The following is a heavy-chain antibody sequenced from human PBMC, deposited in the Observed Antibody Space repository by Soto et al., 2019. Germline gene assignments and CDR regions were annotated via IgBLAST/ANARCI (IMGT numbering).Heavy chain of an antibody. J-gene: IGHJ4*01. Sequence: GGSLRLSCAASGFTFSSYAMSWVRQAPGKGLEWVSAISGSGGSTYYADSVKGRFTISRDNSKNTLYLQMNRLRAEDTDVYYCENSKEHQLVLGMGIFDYWGHGTLVTVSS. D-gene: IGHD6-13*01. CDR1: GFTFSSYA. CDR3: ENSKEHQLVLGMGIFDY. V-gene: IGHV3-23*01. CDR2: ISGSGGST.